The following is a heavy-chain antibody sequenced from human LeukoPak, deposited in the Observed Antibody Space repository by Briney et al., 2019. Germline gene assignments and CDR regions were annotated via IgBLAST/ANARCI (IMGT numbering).Heavy chain of an antibody. J-gene: IGHJ3*02. CDR1: GFTFDDYA. D-gene: IGHD3-22*01. CDR2: ISGHGGNT. V-gene: IGHV3-43*02. Sequence: PGGSLRLSCAASGFTFDDYAMHWVRQAPGKGLEWVSLISGHGGNTYYADSVKGRFTIYRDNSRNSLYLQMNSLRTEDTALYYCAKDHRLIVVAYAFDIWGQGTMVTVSS. CDR3: AKDHRLIVVAYAFDI.